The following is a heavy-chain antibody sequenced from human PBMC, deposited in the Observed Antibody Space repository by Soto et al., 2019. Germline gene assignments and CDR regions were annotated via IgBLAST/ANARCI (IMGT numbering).Heavy chain of an antibody. J-gene: IGHJ6*02. V-gene: IGHV5-51*01. D-gene: IGHD2-2*01. CDR3: ARHGLGYCSRTSCYRYYYYGMDV. Sequence: PGESLKISCKGSGYSFTSYWIGWVRQMPGKGLEWMGIIYPGDSDTRYSPSFQGQVTISADKSISTAYLQWSSLKASDTAMYYCARHGLGYCSRTSCYRYYYYGMDVWGQGTTVTASS. CDR2: IYPGDSDT. CDR1: GYSFTSYW.